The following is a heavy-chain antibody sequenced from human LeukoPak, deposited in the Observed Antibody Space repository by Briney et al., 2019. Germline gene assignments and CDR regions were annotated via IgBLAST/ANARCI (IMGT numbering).Heavy chain of an antibody. D-gene: IGHD3-3*01. V-gene: IGHV1-18*01. J-gene: IGHJ4*02. CDR2: ISDYNGNT. CDR3: ARDWSAIFGVVAFDY. CDR1: GYTFTSYG. Sequence: ASVKVSCKASGYTFTSYGISWVRQAPGQGLEWMGWISDYNGNTNYAQKLQGRVTMTTDTSTSTAYMELRSLRSDDTAVYYCARDWSAIFGVVAFDYWGQGTLVTVSS.